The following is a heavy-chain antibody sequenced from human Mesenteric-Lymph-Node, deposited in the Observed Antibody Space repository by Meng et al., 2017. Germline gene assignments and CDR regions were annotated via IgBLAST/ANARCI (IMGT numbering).Heavy chain of an antibody. CDR1: GFTVITTY. CDR3: AKMTGRGWRDYYDY. CDR2: ISGSGGPT. V-gene: IGHV3-23*04. D-gene: IGHD6-19*01. J-gene: IGHJ4*02. Sequence: EVQLVPAGGGLVQPGGALGLACAASGFTVITTYMSWLRQAPGKRLEWVSVISGSGGPTYYADSVKGRFTISRDNSKNTVYLQMNSLRADDTAVYYCAKMTGRGWRDYYDYWGQGTLVTVSS.